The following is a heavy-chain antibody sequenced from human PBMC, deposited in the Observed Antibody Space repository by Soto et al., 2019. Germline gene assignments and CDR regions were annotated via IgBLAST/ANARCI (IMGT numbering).Heavy chain of an antibody. J-gene: IGHJ6*02. V-gene: IGHV4-38-2*01. CDR2: IYHSGST. Sequence: PSETLSLTCAVSGYSISSGYYWGWIRQPPGKGLEWIGSIYHSGSTYYNPSLKSRVTISVDTSKNQFSLKLSSVTAADTAVYYCATRGYSSRYYYYYGMDVWGQGTTVTVSS. CDR3: ATRGYSSRYYYYYGMDV. CDR1: GYSISSGYY. D-gene: IGHD6-19*01.